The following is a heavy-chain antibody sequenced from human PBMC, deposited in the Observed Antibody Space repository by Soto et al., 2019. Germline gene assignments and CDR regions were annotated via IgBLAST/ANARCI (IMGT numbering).Heavy chain of an antibody. CDR2: IYPGDSDT. V-gene: IGHV5-51*01. CDR3: AASIFYYGMDV. Sequence: GDSLKISCKGFGYTFTNYWIGWVRQMPGKGPEWMGIIYPGDSDTKYNPSFQGQVTISADKSITTTYLQWSSLKASDTAIYYCAASIFYYGMDVWGQGTTVTVSS. CDR1: GYTFTNYW. J-gene: IGHJ6*02.